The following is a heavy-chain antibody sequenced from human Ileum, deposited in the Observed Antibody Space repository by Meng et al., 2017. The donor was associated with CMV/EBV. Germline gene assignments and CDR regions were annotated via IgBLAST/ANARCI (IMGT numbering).Heavy chain of an antibody. CDR1: GYYFNNYW. J-gene: IGHJ4*02. CDR2: IYPGDLDT. V-gene: IGHV5-51*01. CDR3: ARRIIGPTDGFDY. D-gene: IGHD2/OR15-2a*01. Sequence: GESLKISCEASGYYFNNYWIGWVRQVPGKGLEWIGVIYPGDLDTRYSPSSQGQVTISADRSNTTAYLQWSSLKASDTAIYYCARRIIGPTDGFDYWGRGTLVTVSS.